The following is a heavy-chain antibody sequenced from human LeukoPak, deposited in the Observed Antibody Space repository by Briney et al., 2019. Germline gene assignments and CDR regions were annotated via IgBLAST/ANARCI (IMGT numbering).Heavy chain of an antibody. Sequence: PSETLSLTCTVSGGSISSYWSWIRQPAGKGLEWIGRIYGSGTTTYNPSLKSRVSMSIDTSKNQFSLKLMSVTAADTAVYYCARKSVAVRDAFDIWGQGTMVTVSS. CDR1: GGSISSY. V-gene: IGHV4-4*07. CDR2: IYGSGTT. CDR3: ARKSVAVRDAFDI. D-gene: IGHD6-19*01. J-gene: IGHJ3*02.